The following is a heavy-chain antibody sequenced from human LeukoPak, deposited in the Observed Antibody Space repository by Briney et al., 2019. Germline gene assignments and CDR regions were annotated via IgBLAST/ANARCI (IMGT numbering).Heavy chain of an antibody. CDR3: ARVELRWSGELLFGKKNWFDP. V-gene: IGHV1-18*01. CDR1: GYTFTSYG. Sequence: ASVKVSCKASGYTFTSYGIIWVRQAPGQGLEYMGWISAYNGNTHYARKLQGRVTMSTDTATSTAYMEPRSLRSDDTAVYYCARVELRWSGELLFGKKNWFDPWGQGTLVTVSS. J-gene: IGHJ5*02. D-gene: IGHD3-10*01. CDR2: ISAYNGNT.